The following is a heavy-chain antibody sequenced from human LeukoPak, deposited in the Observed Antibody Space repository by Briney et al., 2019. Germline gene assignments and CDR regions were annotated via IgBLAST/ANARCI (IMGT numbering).Heavy chain of an antibody. Sequence: GASVKVSCKASGGTFSSYAISWVRQAPGQGPEWMGRIIPILGIANYAQKFQGRVTITADKSTSTAYMELSSLRSEDTAVYYCAKGRDGYNSDDYWGQGTLVTVSS. V-gene: IGHV1-69*04. CDR1: GGTFSSYA. D-gene: IGHD5-12*01. CDR3: AKGRDGYNSDDY. CDR2: IIPILGIA. J-gene: IGHJ4*02.